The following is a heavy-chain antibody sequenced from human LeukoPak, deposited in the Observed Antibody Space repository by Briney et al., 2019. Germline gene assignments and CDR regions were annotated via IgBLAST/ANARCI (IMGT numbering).Heavy chain of an antibody. Sequence: GGSLRLSCAASGFSFSTYGMHWVRQAPGKGLEWVAFIRYDGSDKYYVDSVRGQFTISRDNSKNTLYLQMNSLRAEDTAVYYCAKDGAFDYWGQGTLVTVSS. J-gene: IGHJ4*02. CDR1: GFSFSTYG. V-gene: IGHV3-30*02. CDR3: AKDGAFDY. CDR2: IRYDGSDK.